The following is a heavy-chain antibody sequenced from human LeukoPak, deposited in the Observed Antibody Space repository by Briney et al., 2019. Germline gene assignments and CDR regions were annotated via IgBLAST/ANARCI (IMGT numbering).Heavy chain of an antibody. D-gene: IGHD3-10*01. CDR3: ARGWLNYGSGSYYKDYIVY. V-gene: IGHV7-4-1*02. CDR2: INTNTGNP. Sequence: ASVKVSCKASGYTFTSYAMNWVRQAPGQGLEWMGWINTNTGNPTYAQGFTGRFVFSLDTSVSTAYLQISSLKAEDTAVYYCARGWLNYGSGSYYKDYIVYWGQGTLVTVSS. CDR1: GYTFTSYA. J-gene: IGHJ4*02.